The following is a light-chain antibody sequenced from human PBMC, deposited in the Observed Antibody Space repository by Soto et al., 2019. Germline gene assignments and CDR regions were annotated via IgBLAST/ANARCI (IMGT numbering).Light chain of an antibody. CDR2: EVS. J-gene: IGKJ4*01. CDR3: QRYGSSLT. CDR1: QSLLQSDGKTY. V-gene: IGKV2D-29*01. Sequence: DIVMTQTPLALSVTAAQTSSISCKSSQSLLQSDGKTYLFWYFQKAGQPPQLLISEVSNRFSGVPDRFSGSGSGTDFTLTISRLEPEDFAVYYCQRYGSSLTFGGGTKVDIK.